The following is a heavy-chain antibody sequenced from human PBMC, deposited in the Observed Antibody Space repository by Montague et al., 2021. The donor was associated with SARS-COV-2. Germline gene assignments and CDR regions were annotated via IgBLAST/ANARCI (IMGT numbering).Heavy chain of an antibody. J-gene: IGHJ4*02. CDR3: ATWAGASRLSDY. D-gene: IGHD2/OR15-2a*01. CDR2: LYNSGSA. Sequence: SETLSLTCTVSGGSISSYHWSWIRQPPGRGLEWIGYLYNSGSANYNASLKSRVTMSLDTSKNQFALTLSSVTAADTAVYYCATWAGASRLSDYWGQGTLVTVSS. CDR1: GGSISSYH. V-gene: IGHV4-59*12.